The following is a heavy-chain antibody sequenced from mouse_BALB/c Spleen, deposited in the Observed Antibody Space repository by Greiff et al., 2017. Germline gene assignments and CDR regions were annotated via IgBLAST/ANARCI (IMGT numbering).Heavy chain of an antibody. CDR1: GYTFTSYW. V-gene: IGHV1-7*01. CDR3: ARGRDYAMDY. Sequence: QVQLKQSGAELAKPGASVKMSCKASGYTFTSYWMHWVKQRPGQGLEWIGYINPSTGYTEYNQKFKDKATLTADKSSSTAYMQLSSLTSEDSAVYYCARGRDYAMDYWGQGTSVTVSS. J-gene: IGHJ4*01. CDR2: INPSTGYT.